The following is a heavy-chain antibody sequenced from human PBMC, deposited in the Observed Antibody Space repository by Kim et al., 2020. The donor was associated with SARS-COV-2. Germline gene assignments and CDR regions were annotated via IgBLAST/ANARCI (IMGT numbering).Heavy chain of an antibody. CDR1: GGSISSSSYY. Sequence: SETLSLTCTVSGGSISSSSYYWGWIRQPPGKGLEWIGSIYYSGSTYYNPSLKSRVTISVDTSKNQFSLKLSSVTAADTAVYYCAWAHSSGWPSLAYWGQGTLVTVSS. CDR2: IYYSGST. V-gene: IGHV4-39*01. J-gene: IGHJ4*02. D-gene: IGHD6-19*01. CDR3: AWAHSSGWPSLAY.